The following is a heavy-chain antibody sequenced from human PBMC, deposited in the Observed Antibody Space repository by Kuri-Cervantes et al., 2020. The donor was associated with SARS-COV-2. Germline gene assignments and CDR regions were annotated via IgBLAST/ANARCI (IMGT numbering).Heavy chain of an antibody. D-gene: IGHD3-10*01. CDR2: VSGSGVST. Sequence: SLMFCCAAAGSTFSSDAMSWVHQAPGKGLGRVSTVSGSGVSTYYADSVKGRFTSSRDNSASTMFLQSNSLRAEDTALYFCAKGLISASYFGSGSPDYWGQGTLVTVSS. CDR1: GSTFSSDA. J-gene: IGHJ4*02. CDR3: AKGLISASYFGSGSPDY. V-gene: IGHV3-23*01.